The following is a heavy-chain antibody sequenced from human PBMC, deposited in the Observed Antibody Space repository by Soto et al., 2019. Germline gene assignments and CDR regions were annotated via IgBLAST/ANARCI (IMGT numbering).Heavy chain of an antibody. CDR2: ISAGGSRT. V-gene: IGHV3-23*01. CDR3: AKGRRGYCSGGSCYRYPFDY. Sequence: EVQLLESGGGLVQPGGSLRLSCAASGFTFSSYAMSWVRQAPGKGLEWVSGISAGGSRTYYADSVKGRFTISRDNSKNTLYLKMNSLRAEDTALYYCAKGRRGYCSGGSCYRYPFDYWGQGTLVTVSS. D-gene: IGHD2-15*01. CDR1: GFTFSSYA. J-gene: IGHJ4*02.